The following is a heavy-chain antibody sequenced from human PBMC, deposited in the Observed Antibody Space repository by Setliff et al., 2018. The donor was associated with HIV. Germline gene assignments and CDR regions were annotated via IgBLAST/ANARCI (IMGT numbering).Heavy chain of an antibody. J-gene: IGHJ4*02. Sequence: ASVKVSCKASSEYTFTNFDINWVRQAPGQGLEWMGWMHPHSGNTDYTQKFQGRFTISRDNSENTLYLQMNGLRSEDTAVYYCARVTSDSSGYYWGYYFDYWGQGTRVTVSS. CDR1: SEYTFTNFD. D-gene: IGHD3-22*01. V-gene: IGHV1-8*02. CDR3: ARVTSDSSGYYWGYYFDY. CDR2: MHPHSGNT.